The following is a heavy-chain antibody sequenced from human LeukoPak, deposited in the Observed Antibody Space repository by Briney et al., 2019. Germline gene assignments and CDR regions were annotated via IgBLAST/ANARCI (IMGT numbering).Heavy chain of an antibody. CDR2: ISDSGGRT. J-gene: IGHJ4*02. CDR1: GIPLSNYG. D-gene: IGHD3-22*01. CDR3: TKRGVGIRDSLAGFHKEAYYFDS. Sequence: GGPLTLSCAVSGIPLSNYGMSWLRQAPGKGLEWVAGISDSGGRTLYADSVKGRFPISRDNFRNTLYLQMNSLRAEDTAVYFCTKRGVGIRDSLAGFHKEAYYFDSWGQGALVTVSS. V-gene: IGHV3-23*01.